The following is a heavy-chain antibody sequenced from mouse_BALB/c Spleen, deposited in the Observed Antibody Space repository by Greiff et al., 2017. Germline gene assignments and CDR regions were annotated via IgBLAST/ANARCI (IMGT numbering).Heavy chain of an antibody. CDR2: IYPYNGGT. J-gene: IGHJ4*01. Sequence: EVQLQESGPELVKPGASVKISCKASGYTFTDYNMHWVKQSHGKSLEWIGYIYPYNGGTGYNQKFKSKATLTVDNSSSTAYMELRSLTSEDSAVYYCARGIYYGYDGDYAMDYWGQGTSVTVSS. CDR1: GYTFTDYN. CDR3: ARGIYYGYDGDYAMDY. V-gene: IGHV1S29*02. D-gene: IGHD2-2*01.